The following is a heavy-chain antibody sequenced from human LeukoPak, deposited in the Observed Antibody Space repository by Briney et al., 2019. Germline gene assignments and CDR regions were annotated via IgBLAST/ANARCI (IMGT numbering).Heavy chain of an antibody. CDR2: INHSGST. Sequence: WETLFLTCAVYGGSFSGYYWSWTRQPPGKGLEWIGEINHSGSTNYNPSLKSRVTISVDTSKNQFSLKLSSVTAADMAVYYCARRIQDFDFWGQGVLVTVSA. CDR1: GGSFSGYY. CDR3: ARRIQDFDF. J-gene: IGHJ4*02. D-gene: IGHD2/OR15-2a*01. V-gene: IGHV4-34*01.